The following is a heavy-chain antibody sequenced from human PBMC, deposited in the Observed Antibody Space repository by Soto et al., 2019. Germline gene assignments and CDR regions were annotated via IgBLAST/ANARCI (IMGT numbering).Heavy chain of an antibody. CDR2: VFPGDSDT. Sequence: SLKISCEVFGYTFTDYWIGWVRQMPGKGLEWMGIVFPGDSDTRYSPSFQGQVTISADKSISTAYLQWSSLKASDTAIYYCATPYTTSPPYWGQGTLVTVSS. J-gene: IGHJ4*02. CDR1: GYTFTDYW. V-gene: IGHV5-51*01. CDR3: ATPYTTSPPY. D-gene: IGHD2-2*02.